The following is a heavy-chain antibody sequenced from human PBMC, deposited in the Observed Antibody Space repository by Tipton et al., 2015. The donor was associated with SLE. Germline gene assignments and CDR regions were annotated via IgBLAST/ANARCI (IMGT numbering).Heavy chain of an antibody. CDR2: INHSGST. Sequence: TLSLTCAVYGGSFSGYYWSWIRQPPGKGLEWLGEINHSGSTNYNPSLKSRVTISVDTSKNQFSLKLSSVTAADTAVYYCASRTLWGGLDYWGQGTLVTVSS. CDR3: ASRTLWGGLDY. CDR1: GGSFSGYY. V-gene: IGHV4-34*01. D-gene: IGHD3-3*01. J-gene: IGHJ4*02.